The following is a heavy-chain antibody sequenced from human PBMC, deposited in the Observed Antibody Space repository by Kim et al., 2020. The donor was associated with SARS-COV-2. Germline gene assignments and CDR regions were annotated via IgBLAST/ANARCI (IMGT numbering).Heavy chain of an antibody. CDR3: ARLGLSSSWYNWFDP. J-gene: IGHJ5*02. D-gene: IGHD6-13*01. V-gene: IGHV4-39*01. Sequence: PALKSRVTISVDTSKNQFSLKLSSVTAADTAVYYCARLGLSSSWYNWFDPWGQGTLVTVSS.